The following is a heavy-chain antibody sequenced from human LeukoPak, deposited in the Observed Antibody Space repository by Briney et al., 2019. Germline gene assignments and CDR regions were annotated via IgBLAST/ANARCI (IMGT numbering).Heavy chain of an antibody. CDR3: ARLGGYCSGGSCYSFFDY. Sequence: SETLSLTCTVSGGSISSSSYYWGWIRQPPGKGLEWIGSIYYSGSTYYDPSLKSRVTISVDTSKNQFSLKLSSVTAADTAVYYCARLGGYCSGGSCYSFFDYWGQGTLVTVSS. CDR1: GGSISSSSYY. J-gene: IGHJ4*02. CDR2: IYYSGST. D-gene: IGHD2-15*01. V-gene: IGHV4-39*01.